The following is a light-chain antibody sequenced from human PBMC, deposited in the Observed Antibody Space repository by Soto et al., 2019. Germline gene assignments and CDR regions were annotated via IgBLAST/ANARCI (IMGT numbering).Light chain of an antibody. CDR3: QQYNNWPRGT. CDR2: GAS. J-gene: IGKJ1*01. CDR1: QSVSSN. Sequence: EIVMTQSPATLSVSPGERATFSCRASQSVSSNLAWYQQKPGQAPRLLIYGASIRATGIPARFSGSGSGTEFTLTISTLQSEDFAVYYCQQYNNWPRGTFGQGTKVDIK. V-gene: IGKV3-15*01.